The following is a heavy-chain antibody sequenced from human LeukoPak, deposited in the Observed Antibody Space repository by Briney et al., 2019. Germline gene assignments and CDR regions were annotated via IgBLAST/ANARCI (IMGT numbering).Heavy chain of an antibody. CDR3: ARASYDSSGYYSYYFDC. CDR1: GYTFTSYG. CDR2: ISAYNGNT. J-gene: IGHJ4*02. D-gene: IGHD3-22*01. Sequence: ASVKVSCKASGYTFTSYGISWVRQAPGQGLEWMGWISAYNGNTNYAQKLQGRVTMTTDTSTSTAYMELRSLRSDDTAVYYCARASYDSSGYYSYYFDCWGQGTLVTVSS. V-gene: IGHV1-18*01.